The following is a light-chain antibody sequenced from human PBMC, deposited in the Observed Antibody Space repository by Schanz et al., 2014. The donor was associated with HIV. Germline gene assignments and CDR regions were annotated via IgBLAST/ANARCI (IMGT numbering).Light chain of an antibody. CDR2: EVN. CDR1: SSDVGSYDL. CDR3: AAWDDSLSGPV. Sequence: QSALTQPASVSGSPGQSITTSCTGTSSDVGSYDLVSWYQQHPGKAPKLMIYEVNKRPSGVPDRFSGSKSGTSASLAISGLRSEDEADYYCAAWDDSLSGPVFGGGTKLTVL. V-gene: IGLV2-14*02. J-gene: IGLJ3*02.